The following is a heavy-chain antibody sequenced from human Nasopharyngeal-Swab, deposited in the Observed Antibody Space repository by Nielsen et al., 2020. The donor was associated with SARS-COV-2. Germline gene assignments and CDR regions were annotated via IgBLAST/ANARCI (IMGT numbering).Heavy chain of an antibody. D-gene: IGHD3-10*01. CDR3: AREGEYGSYDAPDY. V-gene: IGHV1-69*10. CDR2: IVPALGLP. J-gene: IGHJ4*02. CDR1: GGSFTNSA. Sequence: SVKVSCKASGGSFTNSAINWVRQAPGQGLEWMGGIVPALGLPNYAQNFRGRVTISADRSTTTSYLELSSLRSEDTAIYYCAREGEYGSYDAPDYWGQGTLVTVSS.